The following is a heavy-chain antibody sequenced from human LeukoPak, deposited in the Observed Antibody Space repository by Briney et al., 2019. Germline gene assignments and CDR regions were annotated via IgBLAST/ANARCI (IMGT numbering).Heavy chain of an antibody. Sequence: GGSLRLFCAASELTLSSNYMSWMRQAPGTGLEWVGRIKSKTDGGTTDYAAPVKGRFTISRDDSKNTLYLQMNSLKTEDTAVYYCTTDGATPGGFDYWGQGTLVTVSS. CDR2: IKSKTDGGTT. CDR3: TTDGATPGGFDY. J-gene: IGHJ4*02. D-gene: IGHD2-15*01. CDR1: ELTLSSNY. V-gene: IGHV3-15*01.